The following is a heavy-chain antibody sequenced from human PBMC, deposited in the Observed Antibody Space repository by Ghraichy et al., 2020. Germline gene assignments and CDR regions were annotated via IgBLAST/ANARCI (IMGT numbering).Heavy chain of an antibody. D-gene: IGHD3-10*01. CDR3: SRPGFGELQNAFDV. CDR1: GFIFSEFA. CDR2: IRTKPNNYAT. V-gene: IGHV3-73*01. J-gene: IGHJ3*01. Sequence: GGSLRLSCAASGFIFSEFAMYWVRQAPGKGLECIGRIRTKPNNYATTYAASVKGRFTISRDDSKNTMYLQMKSLKTEDTAVYYCSRPGFGELQNAFDVWGHGTIGTVSS.